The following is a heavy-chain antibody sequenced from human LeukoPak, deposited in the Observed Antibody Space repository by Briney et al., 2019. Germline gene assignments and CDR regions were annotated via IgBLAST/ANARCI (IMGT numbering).Heavy chain of an antibody. D-gene: IGHD6-13*01. CDR3: SRGLSRIAAAGSLDY. CDR1: GFTFSSYA. J-gene: IGHJ4*02. Sequence: GGSLRLSCAASGFTFSSYAMSWVRQAPGKGLEWVSAISGSGGSTYYADSVKGRFTISRDNSKNTLYLQMNSLRAEDTAVYYCSRGLSRIAAAGSLDYWGQGTLVTVSS. V-gene: IGHV3-23*01. CDR2: ISGSGGST.